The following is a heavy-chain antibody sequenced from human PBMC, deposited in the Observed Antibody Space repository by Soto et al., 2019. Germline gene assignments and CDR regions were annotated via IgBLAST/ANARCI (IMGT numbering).Heavy chain of an antibody. CDR2: ISAYNGNT. V-gene: IGHV1-18*04. D-gene: IGHD2-15*01. J-gene: IGHJ5*02. Sequence: ASVKVSCKASGYTFTSYGISWLRQSPGQGLEWMGWISAYNGNTNYAQKLQGRVTMTTDTSTSTAYMELRSLRSDDTAVYYCARAIPNLGYCSGGSCYSDHNWFDPWGQGTLVTVSS. CDR1: GYTFTSYG. CDR3: ARAIPNLGYCSGGSCYSDHNWFDP.